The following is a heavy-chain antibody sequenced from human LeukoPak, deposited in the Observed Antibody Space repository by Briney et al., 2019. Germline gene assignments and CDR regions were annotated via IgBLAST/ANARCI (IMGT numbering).Heavy chain of an antibody. V-gene: IGHV5-51*04. Sequence: GESLKISCKGSGYSFTSYWIGWVRQMPGKGLEWMGIIYPGDSDTRYNPSFQGQVTISADKPISTAFLQWSSLKASDTAIYYCARTIVIVPSSRDAFDIWGQGTMVTVSS. CDR3: ARTIVIVPSSRDAFDI. CDR1: GYSFTSYW. CDR2: IYPGDSDT. D-gene: IGHD2/OR15-2a*01. J-gene: IGHJ3*02.